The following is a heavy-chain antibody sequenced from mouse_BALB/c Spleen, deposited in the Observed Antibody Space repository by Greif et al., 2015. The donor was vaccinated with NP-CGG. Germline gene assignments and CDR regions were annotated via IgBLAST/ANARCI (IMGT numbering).Heavy chain of an antibody. CDR1: GFSLTSYG. J-gene: IGHJ3*01. Sequence: QVQLQQSGPGLVAPSQSLSITCTVSGFSLTSYGVHWVRQPPGKGLEWLGVIWAGGSTNYNSALMSRLSISKDNSKSQVFLKMNSLQTDDTAMYYCAPITTATGFAYWGQGTLVTVSA. V-gene: IGHV2-9*02. D-gene: IGHD1-2*01. CDR2: IWAGGST. CDR3: APITTATGFAY.